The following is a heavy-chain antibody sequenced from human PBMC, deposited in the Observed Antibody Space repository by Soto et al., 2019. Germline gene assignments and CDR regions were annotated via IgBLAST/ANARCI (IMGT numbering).Heavy chain of an antibody. D-gene: IGHD3-3*01. CDR2: ITWNSNNL. V-gene: IGHV3-9*01. J-gene: IGHJ6*02. CDR1: GFKFDDYA. CDR3: GKDIRRFLRYGMDV. Sequence: PGGSLRLSCTASGFKFDDYAMHWVRQAPGKGLEWVSGITWNSNNLDYADSVKGRFTISRDNAKNSLYLQMNSLRAEDTALYYWGKDIRRFLRYGMDVWRQGTTVTVSS.